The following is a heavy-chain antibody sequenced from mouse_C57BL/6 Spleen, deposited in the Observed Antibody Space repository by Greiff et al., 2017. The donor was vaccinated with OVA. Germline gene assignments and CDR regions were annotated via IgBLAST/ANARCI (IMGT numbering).Heavy chain of an antibody. Sequence: QVQLQQPGTELVKPGASVKLSCKASGYTFTSYWMHWVKQRPGQGLEWIGNIHPSNGDTNYNQKFKGKATLTVATSSNTAYLQLSRLTSEESAVYSGARGDYLWYFDVWGTGTTVTVSS. J-gene: IGHJ1*03. V-gene: IGHV1-53*01. D-gene: IGHD2-4*01. CDR1: GYTFTSYW. CDR3: ARGDYLWYFDV. CDR2: IHPSNGDT.